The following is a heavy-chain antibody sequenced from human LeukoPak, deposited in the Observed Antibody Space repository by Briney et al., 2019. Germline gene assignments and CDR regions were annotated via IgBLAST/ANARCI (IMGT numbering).Heavy chain of an antibody. CDR2: ISSSGSTI. J-gene: IGHJ4*02. CDR3: ARAVLGGWYSSFDY. V-gene: IGHV3-11*01. Sequence: PGGSLRLSCAASGFTFSDYYMSWIRQAPGKGLEWVSYISSSGSTIYYADSVKGRFTISRDNAKNSLYLQMNSLRAEDTPMYHCARAVLGGWYSSFDYSGQGTLVTLSS. D-gene: IGHD6-19*01. CDR1: GFTFSDYY.